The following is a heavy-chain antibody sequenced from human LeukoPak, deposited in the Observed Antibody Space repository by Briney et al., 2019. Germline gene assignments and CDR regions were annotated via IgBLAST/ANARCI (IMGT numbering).Heavy chain of an antibody. V-gene: IGHV3-23*01. Sequence: GGSLRLSCAASGFTFSSHLMHWVRQAQGTGLVWVSAISGSGGSTYYADSVKGRFTISRDNSKNTLYLQMNSLRAEDTAVYYCAKDLGGSSWYPYYFDYWGQGTLVTVSS. CDR3: AKDLGGSSWYPYYFDY. CDR1: GFTFSSHL. D-gene: IGHD6-13*01. J-gene: IGHJ4*02. CDR2: ISGSGGST.